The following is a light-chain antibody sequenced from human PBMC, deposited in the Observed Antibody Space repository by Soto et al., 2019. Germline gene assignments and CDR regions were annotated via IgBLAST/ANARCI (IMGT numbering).Light chain of an antibody. J-gene: IGLJ2*01. CDR1: SSDVGGYNF. CDR2: EGS. V-gene: IGLV2-23*01. Sequence: QSALTQPASVSGSPGQSITISCTGSSSDVGGYNFVSWYQRLPGKAPKLIIYEGSKRPSGVSNRFSGSKSANTASLTISGLQAEDEADYYCCSYAGSNTLLFGGGTKLTVL. CDR3: CSYAGSNTLL.